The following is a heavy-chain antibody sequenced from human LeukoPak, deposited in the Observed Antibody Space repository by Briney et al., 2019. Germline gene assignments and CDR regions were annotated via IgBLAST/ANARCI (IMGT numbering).Heavy chain of an antibody. CDR3: ARHPFATPFDH. CDR2: VYYSGDT. V-gene: IGHV4-59*08. J-gene: IGHJ4*02. Sequence: SETLSLTCTVSGGSISSYYWSWIRQPPGKGLEWIGYVYYSGDTNYNPSLKSRVTMSLDTSKNQVSLRLSSVTAADTAVYYCARHPFATPFDHWGRGTLLTVSS. CDR1: GGSISSYY. D-gene: IGHD2-15*01.